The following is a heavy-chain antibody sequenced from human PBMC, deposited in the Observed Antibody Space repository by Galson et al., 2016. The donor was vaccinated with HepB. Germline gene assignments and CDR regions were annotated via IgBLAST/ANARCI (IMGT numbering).Heavy chain of an antibody. CDR3: ASMTGTTPGGY. J-gene: IGHJ4*02. CDR1: GFTVRNNY. V-gene: IGHV3-53*01. CDR2: IYSGGST. Sequence: SLRLSCAASGFTVRNNYMSWVRQAPGKGLEWVSLIYSGGSTYYADSVKGRFTISRDNSKNTLYLQMNSLRAEDTAVYYCASMTGTTPGGYWGQGTLVTVSS. D-gene: IGHD1-20*01.